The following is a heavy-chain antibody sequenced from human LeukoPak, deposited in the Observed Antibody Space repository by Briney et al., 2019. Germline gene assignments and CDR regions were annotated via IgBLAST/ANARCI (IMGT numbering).Heavy chain of an antibody. J-gene: IGHJ4*02. Sequence: SETLSLTCTVSGGSITNYCWSWIRQPPGKGLEWIGYVYATGTTNYNPSLKTRATISIDTSKNQLSLTLTSVTAADTAVYYCARVGSGGAWFDFWGQGTLVTVSS. CDR3: ARVGSGGAWFDF. V-gene: IGHV4-59*01. D-gene: IGHD6-19*01. CDR2: VYATGTT. CDR1: GGSITNYC.